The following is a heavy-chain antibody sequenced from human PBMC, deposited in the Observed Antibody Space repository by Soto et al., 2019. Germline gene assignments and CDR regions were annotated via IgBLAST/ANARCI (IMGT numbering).Heavy chain of an antibody. J-gene: IGHJ5*02. CDR3: ARLCPYDSGSYSFRYNWFHP. D-gene: IGHD3-10*01. CDR2: MYSGGDT. Sequence: PGGTLRLSCAASGFSVRSSHMSWVRQAPGKGLEWVSIMYSGGDTYYAFSVKGRFTISRDNSKNTVFLQMNTLRHDDTAMYFCARLCPYDSGSYSFRYNWFHPWGQGTLVTVSS. V-gene: IGHV3-53*01. CDR1: GFSVRSSH.